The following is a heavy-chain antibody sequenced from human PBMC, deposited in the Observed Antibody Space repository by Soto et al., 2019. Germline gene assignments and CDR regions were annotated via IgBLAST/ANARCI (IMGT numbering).Heavy chain of an antibody. CDR2: ISYDSTKT. D-gene: IGHD1-26*01. CDR3: ARTRSAWSDFHYYSLDV. J-gene: IGHJ6*02. V-gene: IGHV3-30*03. CDR1: GFTFNSYG. Sequence: WWSLRLSCAASGFTFNSYGMHWFRQGPGNGLEWVAFISYDSTKTYYADSVKGRFTISRDNSNSALYVQMNSLTGEDTAVYYCARTRSAWSDFHYYSLDVWGQGTTVTVSS.